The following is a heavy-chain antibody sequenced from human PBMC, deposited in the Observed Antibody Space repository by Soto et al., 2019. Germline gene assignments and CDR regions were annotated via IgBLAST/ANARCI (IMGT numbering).Heavy chain of an antibody. D-gene: IGHD6-19*01. CDR1: GFPFSIYA. Sequence: GGSLRLSCAASGFPFSIYAMSLVRQSPGKGLEWVSAISGSGGSTYYADSVKGRFTISRDNSKNTLYLQMDSLRAEDTAVYYCAKVVGIAGDGPFDPWGQGTLVTVSS. CDR3: AKVVGIAGDGPFDP. J-gene: IGHJ5*02. CDR2: ISGSGGST. V-gene: IGHV3-23*01.